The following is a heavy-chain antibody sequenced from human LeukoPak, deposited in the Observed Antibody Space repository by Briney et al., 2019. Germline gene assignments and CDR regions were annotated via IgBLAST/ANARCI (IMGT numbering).Heavy chain of an antibody. D-gene: IGHD6-6*01. CDR2: INPSGGST. Sequence: ASVKVSCKASGYTFTNYHIHWVRQAPGQGLEWMGIINPSGGSTSYAQKFQGRVTMTRDTSTSTVYVELSSLRSDDTAVYYCARVVYSSSSGYFDYWGQGTLVTVSS. V-gene: IGHV1-46*01. CDR1: GYTFTNYH. CDR3: ARVVYSSSSGYFDY. J-gene: IGHJ4*02.